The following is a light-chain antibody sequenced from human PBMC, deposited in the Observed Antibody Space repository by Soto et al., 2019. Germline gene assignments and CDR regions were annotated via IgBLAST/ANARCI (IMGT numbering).Light chain of an antibody. CDR2: GVT. CDR3: SSYTSASTLLYL. Sequence: QSALTQPASVSGSPGQSITISCTGTSSDVGGYNYVSWYQQHPGIAPKLRIYGVTNRPSGVSPRFSGSKSGNTASLTISGLQAEDEADYHCSSYTSASTLLYLFGTGTKLTVL. V-gene: IGLV2-14*01. J-gene: IGLJ1*01. CDR1: SSDVGGYNY.